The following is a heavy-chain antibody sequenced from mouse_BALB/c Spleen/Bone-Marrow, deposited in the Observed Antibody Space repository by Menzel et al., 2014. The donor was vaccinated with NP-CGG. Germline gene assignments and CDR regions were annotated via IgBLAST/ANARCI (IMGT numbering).Heavy chain of an antibody. CDR2: INPTTDYT. CDR1: GYTFTNYW. J-gene: IGHJ2*01. CDR3: ARLHDY. D-gene: IGHD2-12*01. V-gene: IGHV1-7*01. Sequence: VKLVESGTELAKPGASVKMSCKASGYTFTNYWMHWVKQRPGQGLEWIGYINPTTDYTEYNQKFKDKATLTADKSSSTAYMQLSSLTSEDSAVYYCARLHDYWGQGTTLTVSS.